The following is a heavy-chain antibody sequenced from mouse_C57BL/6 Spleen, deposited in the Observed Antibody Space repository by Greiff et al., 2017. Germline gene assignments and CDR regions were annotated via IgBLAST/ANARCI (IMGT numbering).Heavy chain of an antibody. J-gene: IGHJ2*01. CDR2: IYPRSGNT. CDR1: GYTFTSYG. Sequence: QVQLQQSGAELARPGASVKLSCKASGYTFTSYGISWVKQRTGQGLEWIGVIYPRSGNTYYNEKFKGKATLTVDKSSSTAYMELRSLTSRASAVYCCGRFPYDYGYYFDYWGQGTTLTVSS. D-gene: IGHD2-4*01. CDR3: GRFPYDYGYYFDY. V-gene: IGHV1-81*01.